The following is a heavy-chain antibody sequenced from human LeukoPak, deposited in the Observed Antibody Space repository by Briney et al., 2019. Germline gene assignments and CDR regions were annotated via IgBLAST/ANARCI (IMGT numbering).Heavy chain of an antibody. D-gene: IGHD2-15*01. CDR1: GFTFSSYN. CDR2: ISRTGSYI. Sequence: GGSLRLSSAASGFTFSSYNMNWVRQAPGRGLEWVSSISRTGSYIYYADSVKGRFTISRDNAQNSLYLQMNSLRVEDTAVYYCARVLETDCRGGSCYSGLDYWGQGTLVTVSS. CDR3: ARVLETDCRGGSCYSGLDY. V-gene: IGHV3-21*01. J-gene: IGHJ4*02.